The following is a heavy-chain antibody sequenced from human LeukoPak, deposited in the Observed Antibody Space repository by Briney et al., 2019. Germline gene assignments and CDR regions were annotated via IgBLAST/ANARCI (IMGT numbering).Heavy chain of an antibody. CDR1: GASVSDYY. Sequence: DPSETLSLTCTVSGASVSDYYWSWIRQPAGKGLEWTGRIYTSGTIDCNPSLKSRVSMPVDTSKNQFSLKLRSVTAADTAVYYCARGGYYYDTRDWGQGRMVTVSS. V-gene: IGHV4-4*07. CDR3: ARGGYYYDTRD. D-gene: IGHD3-22*01. J-gene: IGHJ3*01. CDR2: IYTSGTI.